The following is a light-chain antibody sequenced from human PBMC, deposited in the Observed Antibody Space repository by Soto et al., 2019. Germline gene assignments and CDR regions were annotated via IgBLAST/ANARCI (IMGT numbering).Light chain of an antibody. J-gene: IGLJ3*02. Sequence: QSVLTQPPSASGTPGQRVAISCSGSISNSGSNYVYWYQQLPGTAPKLLIYSNDQRTSGVSDRFSGSKSGSTASLAISWLRCEAEADYYCVSWYNSLGGRVFGGGTKLTVL. CDR2: SND. CDR1: ISNSGSNY. CDR3: VSWYNSLGGRV. V-gene: IGLV1-47*02.